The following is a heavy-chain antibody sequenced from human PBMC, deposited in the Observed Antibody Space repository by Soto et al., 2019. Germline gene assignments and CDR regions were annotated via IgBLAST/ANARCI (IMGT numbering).Heavy chain of an antibody. Sequence: QVHLQESGPGLVKPSETLSLTCTVSGDSISTDYWSWIRQSPGKGLEWIGFIYYGGSTNYNPSLKRPGPNSVDTPNNQFSPNRRSVTAAETAVHSCEKTWNGGSLVPWGQGTLVTVSS. CDR3: EKTWNGGSLVP. CDR1: GDSISTDY. V-gene: IGHV4-59*08. CDR2: IYYGGST. J-gene: IGHJ5*02. D-gene: IGHD1-1*01.